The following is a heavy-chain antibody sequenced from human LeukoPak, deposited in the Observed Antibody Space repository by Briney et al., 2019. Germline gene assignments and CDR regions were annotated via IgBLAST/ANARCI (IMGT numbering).Heavy chain of an antibody. Sequence: GASVKVSCKASGYTFTSYGISWVRQAPGQGLEWMGWISAYNGNTNYAQKLQGRVTMTTDTSTSTAYMELRSLRSDDTAVYYCARVKTIFGVVIIDYWGQGTLVTVSS. D-gene: IGHD3-3*01. V-gene: IGHV1-18*01. CDR2: ISAYNGNT. J-gene: IGHJ4*02. CDR3: ARVKTIFGVVIIDY. CDR1: GYTFTSYG.